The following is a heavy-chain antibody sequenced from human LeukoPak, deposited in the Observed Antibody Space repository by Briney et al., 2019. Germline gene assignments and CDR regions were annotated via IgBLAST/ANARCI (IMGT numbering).Heavy chain of an antibody. CDR2: ISSIITYI. Sequence: GGSLRLSCAASGFTFSSYSMNWVRQAPGKGLEWVSSISSIITYIYYADSVKGRFTISRDNAKNSLYLQMNSLRAEDTAVYYCARAVAGTGPYYYYYMDVWGKGTTVTVSS. D-gene: IGHD6-19*01. V-gene: IGHV3-21*01. CDR3: ARAVAGTGPYYYYYMDV. CDR1: GFTFSSYS. J-gene: IGHJ6*03.